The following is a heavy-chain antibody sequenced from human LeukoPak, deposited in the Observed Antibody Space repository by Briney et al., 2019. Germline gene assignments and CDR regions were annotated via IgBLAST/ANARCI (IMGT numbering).Heavy chain of an antibody. CDR3: ARHKDTAMVTDY. Sequence: PGESLKISCQGSGYRFTNYWIVWVRQMPGRGLEWMGIIYPGDSDARYSPSFQGQVTISADKSISTAYLQWSSLKASDTAMYYCARHKDTAMVTDYWGQGTLVTVSS. CDR2: IYPGDSDA. D-gene: IGHD5-18*01. V-gene: IGHV5-51*01. J-gene: IGHJ4*02. CDR1: GYRFTNYW.